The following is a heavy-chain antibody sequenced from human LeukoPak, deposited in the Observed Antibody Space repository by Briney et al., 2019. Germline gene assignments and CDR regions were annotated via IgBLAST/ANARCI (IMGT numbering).Heavy chain of an antibody. Sequence: GGSLRLSCAASGFIFSSYGMHWVRQAPCKGLEWVAVIWYDGSNKYYADSVKGRFTISRDTSKNTLFLQMNDLRVDDTAIYYCARDPGVGLDLWGRGTLVSV. CDR2: IWYDGSNK. D-gene: IGHD7-27*01. J-gene: IGHJ2*01. CDR1: GFIFSSYG. V-gene: IGHV3-33*01. CDR3: ARDPGVGLDL.